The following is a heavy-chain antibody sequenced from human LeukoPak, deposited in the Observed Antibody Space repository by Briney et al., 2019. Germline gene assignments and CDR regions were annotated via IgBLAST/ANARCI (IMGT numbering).Heavy chain of an antibody. V-gene: IGHV4-61*02. J-gene: IGHJ6*03. CDR2: IYTSGST. Sequence: SETLSLTCTVSGGSISSGSYYWSWIRQPAGKGLEWIGRIYTSGSTNYNPSLKSRVTISVDTSKNQFSLKLSSVTAADTAVYYCASEVVPYYMDVWGKGTTVTVSS. CDR1: GGSISSGSYY. CDR3: ASEVVPYYMDV. D-gene: IGHD2-2*01.